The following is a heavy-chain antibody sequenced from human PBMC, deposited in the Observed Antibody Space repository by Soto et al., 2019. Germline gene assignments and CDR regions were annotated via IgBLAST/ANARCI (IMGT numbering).Heavy chain of an antibody. CDR2: IYYSGST. J-gene: IGHJ5*02. CDR1: GGSISSGGYY. V-gene: IGHV4-31*03. CDR3: ATWADRLGDNWFDP. D-gene: IGHD3-22*01. Sequence: SETLSLTCTVSGGSISSGGYYWSWIRQHPGKGLEWIGYIYYSGSTYYNPSLKSRVTISVDTPKNQFSLKLSSVTAADTAVYYCATWADRLGDNWFDPWGQGTLVTVSS.